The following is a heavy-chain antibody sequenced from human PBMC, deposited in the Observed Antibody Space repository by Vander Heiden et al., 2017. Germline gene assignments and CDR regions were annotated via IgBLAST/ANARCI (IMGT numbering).Heavy chain of an antibody. J-gene: IGHJ4*02. Sequence: QVQLVQSGAEVKKPGASVKVSCKVSGYTLTELSMHWVRQAPGKGLGWMGGFDPEDGETIYAQKFQGRVTMTEDTSTDTAYMELSSLRSEDTAVYYCATIGWAHDYGDYSSDYWGQGTLVTVSS. V-gene: IGHV1-24*01. CDR1: GYTLTELS. CDR3: ATIGWAHDYGDYSSDY. D-gene: IGHD4-17*01. CDR2: FDPEDGET.